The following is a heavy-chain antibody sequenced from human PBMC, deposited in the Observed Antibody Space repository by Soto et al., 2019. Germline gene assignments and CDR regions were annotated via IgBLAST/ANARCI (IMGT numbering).Heavy chain of an antibody. CDR3: ASTLGGEYYFDY. CDR2: IYYSGST. V-gene: IGHV4-39*01. CDR1: GGSISSSSYY. D-gene: IGHD3-16*01. Sequence: QLQLQESGPGLVKPSETLSLTCTVSGGSISSSSYYWGWIRQPPGKGLEWIGSIYYSGSTYYNPSLKSRVTRSVDTSKNQFSLKLSSVTAADTAVYYCASTLGGEYYFDYWGQGTLVTVSS. J-gene: IGHJ4*02.